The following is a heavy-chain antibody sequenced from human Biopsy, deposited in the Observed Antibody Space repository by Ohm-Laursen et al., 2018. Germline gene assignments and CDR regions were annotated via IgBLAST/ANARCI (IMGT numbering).Heavy chain of an antibody. J-gene: IGHJ4*02. CDR1: DGSISNIINY. CDR3: ARHSFGSGRDF. CDR2: IYHTGVT. V-gene: IGHV4-39*01. D-gene: IGHD3-10*01. Sequence: SETLSLTCTVTDGSISNIINYWGWIRQPLGKGLEWLGSIYHTGVTDYNPSLKSRVTISVEPSNNQFSLNLISLTAADTAVYYCARHSFGSGRDFWGQGTLVTVSS.